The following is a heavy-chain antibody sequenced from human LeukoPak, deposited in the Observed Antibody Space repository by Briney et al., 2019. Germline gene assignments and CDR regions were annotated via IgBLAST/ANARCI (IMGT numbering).Heavy chain of an antibody. CDR3: AVHNSGFCY. D-gene: IGHD3-22*01. V-gene: IGHV3-23*01. J-gene: IGHJ4*02. Sequence: PGGSLRLSCAVSGFTFSIYGMSWVRQAPGKGLEWVSAISDSGDSTYYADSVKGRFTISRDNSKNTLYLQTNSLRAEDTAVYYCAVHNSGFCYWGQGTQVTVSS. CDR2: ISDSGDST. CDR1: GFTFSIYG.